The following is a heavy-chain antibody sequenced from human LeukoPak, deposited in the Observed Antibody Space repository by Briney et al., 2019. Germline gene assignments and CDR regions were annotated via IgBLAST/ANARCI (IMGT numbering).Heavy chain of an antibody. J-gene: IGHJ4*02. V-gene: IGHV4-61*02. Sequence: SQTLSLTCTVSGISISSGSYYWSWIRQPAGKGLEWIGRIYTSGSTNYNPSLKSRVTISVDTSKNQFSLKLSSVTAADTAVYYCARGPPGIENWNSYFDYWGQGTLVTVSS. CDR1: GISISSGSYY. D-gene: IGHD1-7*01. CDR3: ARGPPGIENWNSYFDY. CDR2: IYTSGST.